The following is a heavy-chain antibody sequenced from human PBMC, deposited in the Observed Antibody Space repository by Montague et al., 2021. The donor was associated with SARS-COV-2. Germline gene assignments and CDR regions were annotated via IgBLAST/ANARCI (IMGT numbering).Heavy chain of an antibody. Sequence: SLRLSCAASGFTFSSYGLHWVRQAPGKGLEWVAVIWFDGSDKYYADSVKGRFTISRDNSKNTVSLQMNSLRAEDTALYFCARDLGGEALAVAGDYWGQGTLVTVSS. CDR3: ARDLGGEALAVAGDY. CDR2: IWFDGSDK. D-gene: IGHD6-19*01. J-gene: IGHJ4*02. V-gene: IGHV3-33*01. CDR1: GFTFSSYG.